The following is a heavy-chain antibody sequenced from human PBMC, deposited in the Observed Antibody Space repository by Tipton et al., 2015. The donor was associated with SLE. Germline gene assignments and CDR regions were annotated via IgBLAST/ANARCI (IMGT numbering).Heavy chain of an antibody. Sequence: SLRLSCAASGFTFSSYEMNWVRQAPGKGLEWVSYISSSGSTIYYADSVKGRFTISRDNAKNSLYLQMNSLRAEDTAVYYCARANPYYYDSSGYYLDYWGQGTLVTVSS. CDR2: ISSSGSTI. V-gene: IGHV3-48*03. J-gene: IGHJ4*02. CDR1: GFTFSSYE. CDR3: ARANPYYYDSSGYYLDY. D-gene: IGHD3-22*01.